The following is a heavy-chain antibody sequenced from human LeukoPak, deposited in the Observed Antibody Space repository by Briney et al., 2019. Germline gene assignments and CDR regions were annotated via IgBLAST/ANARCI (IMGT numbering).Heavy chain of an antibody. V-gene: IGHV4-59*01. CDR1: GGSISSYQ. CDR3: ARSSSTGVAYFDY. Sequence: SETLSLTCTVSGGSISSYQWSWIRQPPGKGLEWIGYIYYSGSTSYNPSLQSRVTISVDTSNNQFSLKLRAVTAADTAVYYCARSSSTGVAYFDYWGQGTLVTVSS. D-gene: IGHD2-8*02. CDR2: IYYSGST. J-gene: IGHJ4*02.